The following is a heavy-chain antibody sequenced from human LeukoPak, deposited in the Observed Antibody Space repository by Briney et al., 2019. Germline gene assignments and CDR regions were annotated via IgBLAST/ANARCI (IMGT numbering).Heavy chain of an antibody. V-gene: IGHV3-53*01. J-gene: IGHJ4*02. D-gene: IGHD3-22*01. CDR1: SFAFSTYT. CDR2: IYSGGTT. Sequence: GGSLRLSCAASSFAFSTYTMTWVRQAPGKGLECVSIIYSGGTTYYADSVKGRFTISRDNAKNSLYLQMNSLRAEDTAVYYCAREFGYDSSGYYYGYWGQGTLVTVSS. CDR3: AREFGYDSSGYYYGY.